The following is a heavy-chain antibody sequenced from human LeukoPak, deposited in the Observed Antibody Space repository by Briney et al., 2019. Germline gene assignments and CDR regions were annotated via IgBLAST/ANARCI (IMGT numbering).Heavy chain of an antibody. V-gene: IGHV3-53*01. Sequence: GGSLRLSCTVSGFTVSSNSMSWVRQAPGKGLEWVSFIYSDNTHYSDSVKGRFTISRDNSKNTLYLQMYSLRAEDTAVYYCARRAGAYSHPYDYWSQGTLVTVSS. CDR3: ARRAGAYSHPYDY. J-gene: IGHJ4*02. D-gene: IGHD4/OR15-4a*01. CDR2: IYSDNT. CDR1: GFTVSSNS.